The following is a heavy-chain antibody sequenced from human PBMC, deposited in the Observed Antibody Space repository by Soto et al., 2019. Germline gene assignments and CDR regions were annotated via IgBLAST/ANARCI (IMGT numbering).Heavy chain of an antibody. D-gene: IGHD3-16*01. V-gene: IGHV3-21*01. CDR3: AGGVVPYSRFGSDY. CDR2: ISGGSSYI. Sequence: EVQLVESGGGLVKPGGSLRLSCAASGFSFDIYVMHWVRQAPGRGLEWVSSISGGSSYIYYADSVKGRFTISRDNAKNLVYLQMNSLRGEDTAVYYCAGGVVPYSRFGSDYWGQGTLVNVSS. CDR1: GFSFDIYV. J-gene: IGHJ4*02.